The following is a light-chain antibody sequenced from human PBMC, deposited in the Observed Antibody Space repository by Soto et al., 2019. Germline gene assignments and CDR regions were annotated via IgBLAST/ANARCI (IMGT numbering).Light chain of an antibody. CDR3: QQRSNWPPVIT. V-gene: IGKV3-11*01. CDR2: DAS. CDR1: QSVSSY. Sequence: EIGLTQSPATLSLSPGERATLSCRASQSVSSYLAWYQQKPGQAPRLLIYDASNRATGIPARFSGSGSGTDFTLTISSLEPEDFAVYYCQQRSNWPPVITFGPGTKVDIK. J-gene: IGKJ3*01.